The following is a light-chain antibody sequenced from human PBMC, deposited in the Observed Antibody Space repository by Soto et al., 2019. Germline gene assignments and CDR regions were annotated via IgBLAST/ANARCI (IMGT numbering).Light chain of an antibody. J-gene: IGKJ3*01. CDR3: QQCDSLPVT. Sequence: DLQMTQSPSSLSASVGARVTITCQASEDIDNHLNWYQQRPGGAPKLLIYDASKLQTGVPSRFSGSGSRTDFTLTITSLQPEDIATYYCQQCDSLPVTFGPGTKVDVK. CDR2: DAS. CDR1: EDIDNH. V-gene: IGKV1-33*01.